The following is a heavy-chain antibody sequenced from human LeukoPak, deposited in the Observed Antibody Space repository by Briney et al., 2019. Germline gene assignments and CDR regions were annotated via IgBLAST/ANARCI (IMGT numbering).Heavy chain of an antibody. CDR3: AECRDGYKFDY. CDR1: GGSISSGDYY. CDR2: IYYSGST. Sequence: SETLSLTCTVSGGSISSGDYYWSWIRQHPGKGLEWIGYIYYSGSTYHNPSLKSRVTISVDTSKNQFSLKLSSVTAADTAVYYCAECRDGYKFDYWGQGTLVTVSS. D-gene: IGHD5-24*01. V-gene: IGHV4-31*03. J-gene: IGHJ4*02.